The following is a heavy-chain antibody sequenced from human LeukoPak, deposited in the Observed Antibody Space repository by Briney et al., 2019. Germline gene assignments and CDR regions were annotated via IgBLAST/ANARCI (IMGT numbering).Heavy chain of an antibody. CDR1: GGTFSSYA. J-gene: IGHJ6*02. CDR2: IIPIFGTA. Sequence: GASVKVSCKASGGTFSSYAISWVRQAPGQGLEWMGGIIPIFGTANYAQKFQGRVTITTDESTSTAYMELSSLRSEDTAVYYCAKINYRVVPAARELSGYYYGMDVWGQGTTVTVSS. CDR3: AKINYRVVPAARELSGYYYGMDV. V-gene: IGHV1-69*05. D-gene: IGHD2-2*01.